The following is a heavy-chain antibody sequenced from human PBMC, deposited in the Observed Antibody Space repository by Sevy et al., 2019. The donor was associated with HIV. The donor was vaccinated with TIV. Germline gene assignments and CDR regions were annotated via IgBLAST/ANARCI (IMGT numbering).Heavy chain of an antibody. V-gene: IGHV3-30-3*01. CDR2: ISYDGSNK. CDR3: ARDYQLGIAARPFYYYYGMDV. Sequence: GGSLRLSCAASGFTFSSYAMHWVRQAPGKGLEWVAVISYDGSNKYYADSVKGRFTISRDNSKNRLYLQMNSLRAEDTAVYYCARDYQLGIAARPFYYYYGMDVWGQGTTVTVSS. J-gene: IGHJ6*02. D-gene: IGHD6-6*01. CDR1: GFTFSSYA.